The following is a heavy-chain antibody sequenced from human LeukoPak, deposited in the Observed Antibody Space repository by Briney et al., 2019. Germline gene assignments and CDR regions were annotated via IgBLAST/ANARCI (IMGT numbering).Heavy chain of an antibody. J-gene: IGHJ4*02. CDR1: GGSISSSNW. CDR2: IYYSGST. D-gene: IGHD4-17*01. V-gene: IGHV4-4*02. CDR3: ARGGYGDYGDLGY. Sequence: PSGTLSLTCAVSGGSISSSNWWSWVRQPPGKGLEWIGYIYYSGSTNYNPSLKSRVTISVDTSKNQFSLKLSSVTAADTAVYYCARGGYGDYGDLGYWGQGTLVTVSS.